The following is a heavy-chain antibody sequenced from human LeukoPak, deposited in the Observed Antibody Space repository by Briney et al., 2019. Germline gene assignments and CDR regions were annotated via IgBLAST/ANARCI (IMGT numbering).Heavy chain of an antibody. D-gene: IGHD3-22*01. Sequence: SETLSLTCAVSGGSISSGGYSWSWIRQPPGKGLEWIGYIYHSGSTYYNPSLKSRVTISVDRSKNQFSLKLSSVTAADTAVYYCVSSGYYWTPFDYWGQGTLVTVSS. V-gene: IGHV4-30-2*01. CDR2: IYHSGST. CDR3: VSSGYYWTPFDY. J-gene: IGHJ4*02. CDR1: GGSISSGGYS.